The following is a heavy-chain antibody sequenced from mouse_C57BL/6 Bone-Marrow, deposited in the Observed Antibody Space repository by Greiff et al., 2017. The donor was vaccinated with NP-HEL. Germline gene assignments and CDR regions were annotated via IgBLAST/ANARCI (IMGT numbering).Heavy chain of an antibody. Sequence: EVKLMESGGGLVKPGGSLKLSCAASGFTFSSYAMSWVRQTPEKRLEWVATISDGGSYTYYPDNVKGRFTISRDNAKNNLYLQMSHLKSEDTAMYYGARDNHYDYDEDAMDYWGQGTSVTVSS. D-gene: IGHD2-4*01. CDR1: GFTFSSYA. CDR3: ARDNHYDYDEDAMDY. CDR2: ISDGGSYT. V-gene: IGHV5-4*01. J-gene: IGHJ4*01.